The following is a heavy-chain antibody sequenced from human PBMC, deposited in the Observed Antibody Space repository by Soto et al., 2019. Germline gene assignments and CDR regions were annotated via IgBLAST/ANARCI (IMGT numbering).Heavy chain of an antibody. CDR1: GYTLTELS. D-gene: IGHD3-3*01. CDR2: FDPEDGET. Sequence: ASVKVSCKVSGYTLTELSMHWVRQAPGKGLEWMGGFDPEDGETIYAQKFQGRVTMTEDTSTDTAYMELSSLRSEDTAVYYCATVSSFGVVIPPPYYYYGMDVWGQGTTVTVSS. CDR3: ATVSSFGVVIPPPYYYYGMDV. J-gene: IGHJ6*02. V-gene: IGHV1-24*01.